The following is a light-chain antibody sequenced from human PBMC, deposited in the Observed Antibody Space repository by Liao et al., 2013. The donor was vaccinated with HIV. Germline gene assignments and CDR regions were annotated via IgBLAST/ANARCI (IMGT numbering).Light chain of an antibody. CDR1: ALPLQY. J-gene: IGLJ1*01. V-gene: IGLV3-1*01. Sequence: SYELTQPPSVSVSPGQTARIPCSGDALPLQYVYWYQQKPGQAPIVVIHKDTARPTRIPGRFSGSNSGNTATLTISGTQTLDEADYYCQAWDSGTPNYVFGTGTKVTVL. CDR3: QAWDSGTPNYV. CDR2: KDT.